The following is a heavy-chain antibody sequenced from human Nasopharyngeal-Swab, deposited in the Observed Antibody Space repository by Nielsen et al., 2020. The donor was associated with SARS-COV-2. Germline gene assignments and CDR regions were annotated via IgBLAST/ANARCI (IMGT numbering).Heavy chain of an antibody. V-gene: IGHV6-1*01. J-gene: IGHJ3*02. D-gene: IGHD6-13*01. Sequence: WIRQSPSRGLEWLGRTYYRSKWYNDYAVSVKSRITINPDTSKNQFSLQLNPVTPEDTAVYYCARDEDNSSSWGDDAFDIWGQGTMVTVSS. CDR3: ARDEDNSSSWGDDAFDI. CDR2: TYYRSKWYN.